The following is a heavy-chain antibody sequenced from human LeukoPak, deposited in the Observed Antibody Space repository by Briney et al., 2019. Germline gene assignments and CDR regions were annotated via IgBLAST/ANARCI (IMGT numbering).Heavy chain of an antibody. Sequence: SETLSLTCAVYGGSFSGYYWSWIRQPPGKGLEWIGEINHSGSTNYNPSLKSRVTISVDTSKNQFSLKLSSVTAADTAVYYCARGLLFDPWGQGTLVTVSS. CDR2: INHSGST. V-gene: IGHV4-34*01. CDR3: ARGLLFDP. CDR1: GGSFSGYY. J-gene: IGHJ5*02.